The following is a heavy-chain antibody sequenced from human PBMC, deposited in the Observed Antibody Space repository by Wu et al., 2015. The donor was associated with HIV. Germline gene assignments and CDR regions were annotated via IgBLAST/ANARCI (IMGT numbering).Heavy chain of an antibody. J-gene: IGHJ5*02. Sequence: QVQLVQSGAEVKKSGASVKVSCKASGYTFTSYSMHWVRQAPGQGLEWMGIINPSGGSTSYAQKFLGRVTMTRDTSISTAYMELSRLRSDDTAVYYCARGSSGSSQGLGYNWFDPWGQGTLVTVSS. CDR2: INPSGGST. CDR3: ARGSSGSSQGLGYNWFDP. D-gene: IGHD6-25*01. CDR1: GYTFTSYS. V-gene: IGHV1-46*01.